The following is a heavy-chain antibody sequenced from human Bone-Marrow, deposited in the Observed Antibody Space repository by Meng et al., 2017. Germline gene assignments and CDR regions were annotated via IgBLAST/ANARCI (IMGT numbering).Heavy chain of an antibody. D-gene: IGHD6-19*01. V-gene: IGHV6-1*01. CDR1: GDSVSSNSAA. CDR2: TYYRSKWYN. CDR3: ARDGRPHSSGWYSVGSGYFDY. J-gene: IGHJ4*02. Sequence: LRLSCAISGDSVSSNSAAWNWIRQSPSRGLEWLGRTYYRSKWYNDYAVSVKSRITINPDTSKNQFSLQLNSVTPEDTAVYYCARDGRPHSSGWYSVGSGYFDYWGQGTLVTVSS.